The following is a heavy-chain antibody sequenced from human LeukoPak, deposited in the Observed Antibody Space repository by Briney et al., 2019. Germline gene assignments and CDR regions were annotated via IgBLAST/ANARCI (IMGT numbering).Heavy chain of an antibody. V-gene: IGHV5-51*01. CDR3: ARLIGSSSSRENWVDP. D-gene: IGHD6-13*01. Sequence: GESLKISCKVSGYSFTSYWIGWVRQMPGKGLEWMGIIYPGDSDTRYSPSFQGQVTISADKSISTAYLQWSSLEASDTAMYYCARLIGSSSSRENWVDPWGQGTLVTVSS. CDR1: GYSFTSYW. CDR2: IYPGDSDT. J-gene: IGHJ5*02.